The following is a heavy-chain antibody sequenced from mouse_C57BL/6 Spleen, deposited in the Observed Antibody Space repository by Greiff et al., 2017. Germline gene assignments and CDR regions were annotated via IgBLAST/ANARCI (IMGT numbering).Heavy chain of an antibody. CDR2: ISSGSSTI. D-gene: IGHD1-2*01. Sequence: EVQLVESGGGLVKPGGSLKLSCAASGFTFSDYGMHWVRQAPEKGLEWVAYISSGSSTIYYADTVKGRFTISRDNAKNTLFLQMTSLRSEDTAMYDCAREGTTALDAMDYWGQGASVTVSS. CDR3: AREGTTALDAMDY. J-gene: IGHJ4*01. V-gene: IGHV5-17*01. CDR1: GFTFSDYG.